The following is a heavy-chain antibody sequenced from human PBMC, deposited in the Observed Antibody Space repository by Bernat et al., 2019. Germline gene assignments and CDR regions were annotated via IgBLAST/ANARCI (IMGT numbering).Heavy chain of an antibody. J-gene: IGHJ1*01. CDR2: ISYDGSNK. D-gene: IGHD3-22*01. Sequence: QVQLVESGGGVVQPGRSLRLSCAASGFTFSSYGMHWVRQAPGKGLEWVAGISYDGSNKYYADSVKGRFTITRDNSKNTLYLQMNSLRAEDTAVYYCAKPHHSYDGEGHFQHWGQGTLVTVSS. CDR1: GFTFSSYG. V-gene: IGHV3-30*18. CDR3: AKPHHSYDGEGHFQH.